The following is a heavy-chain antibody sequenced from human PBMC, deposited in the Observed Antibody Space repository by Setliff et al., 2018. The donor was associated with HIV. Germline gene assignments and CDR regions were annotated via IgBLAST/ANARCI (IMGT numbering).Heavy chain of an antibody. V-gene: IGHV4-34*01. CDR3: ARGRDYYGSGSYFNGRANSYYFMDV. Sequence: SETLSLTCAVYGGSFSGYYWSWIRQPPGKGLEWTGEINHSGSTNYNPSLKSRVTISVDTSKNQSSLRLSSVTAADTAVYYCARGRDYYGSGSYFNGRANSYYFMDVWGKGTTVTVSS. CDR1: GGSFSGYY. CDR2: INHSGST. J-gene: IGHJ6*03. D-gene: IGHD3-10*01.